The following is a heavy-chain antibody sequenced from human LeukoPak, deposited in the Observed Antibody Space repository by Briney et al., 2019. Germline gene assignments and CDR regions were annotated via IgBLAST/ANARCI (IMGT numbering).Heavy chain of an antibody. CDR3: ARDSLGIAAAAPGAFDI. V-gene: IGHV4-61*01. CDR1: GGSVSCGSYY. Sequence: NPSETLCLTCTVSGGSVSCGSYYWSWIRQPPGKGLEWIGYIYYSGSTNYNPSLKSRVTISVDTSKNQFSLKLSSVTAADTAVYYCARDSLGIAAAAPGAFDIWGQGTMVTVSS. J-gene: IGHJ3*02. CDR2: IYYSGST. D-gene: IGHD6-13*01.